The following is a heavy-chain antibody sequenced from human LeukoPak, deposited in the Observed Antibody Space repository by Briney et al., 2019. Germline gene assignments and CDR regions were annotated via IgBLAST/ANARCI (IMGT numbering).Heavy chain of an antibody. J-gene: IGHJ5*02. Sequence: GGSLRLSCAASGFTFSSYWMSWVRQAPGKGLEWVANIKQDGSEKYYVDSVKGRFTISRDNAKNSLCLQMNSLRAEDTAVYYCAREALRITIFGVTFRTFDPWGQGTLVTVSS. V-gene: IGHV3-7*01. CDR1: GFTFSSYW. CDR2: IKQDGSEK. CDR3: AREALRITIFGVTFRTFDP. D-gene: IGHD3-3*01.